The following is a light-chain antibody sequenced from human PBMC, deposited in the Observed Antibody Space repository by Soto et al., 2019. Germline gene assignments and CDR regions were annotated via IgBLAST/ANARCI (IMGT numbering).Light chain of an antibody. CDR1: QSVSTY. Sequence: DIQMTQSPSFLSASVGDRVTITCRASQSVSTYLNWYQQKPGKAPNLLIYGASTLQSGVPSRFSGGGSGTEFTLTISSLQPDDFATYYCQQYNSYPGTFGQGTKVDIK. V-gene: IGKV1-9*01. CDR3: QQYNSYPGT. J-gene: IGKJ1*01. CDR2: GAS.